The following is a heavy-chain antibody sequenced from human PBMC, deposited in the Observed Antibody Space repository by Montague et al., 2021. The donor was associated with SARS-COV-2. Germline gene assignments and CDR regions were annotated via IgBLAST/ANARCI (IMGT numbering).Heavy chain of an antibody. Sequence: ALVKPTQTLTLTCTFSDFSRSTSGLCVSWIRQPPGKALEWLARSYWDDDKYYSTSLKTRLTISKDTSKNQVVLTMTNMDPVDTATYYCARTAGTDYTGYYYYAMDVWGQGTTVTVSS. CDR2: SYWDDDK. CDR1: DFSRSTSGLC. D-gene: IGHD3-10*01. J-gene: IGHJ6*02. CDR3: ARTAGTDYTGYYYYAMDV. V-gene: IGHV2-70*11.